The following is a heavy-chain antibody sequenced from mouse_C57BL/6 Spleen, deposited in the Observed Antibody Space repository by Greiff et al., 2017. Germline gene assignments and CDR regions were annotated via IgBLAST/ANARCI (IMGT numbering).Heavy chain of an antibody. CDR1: GYTFTNYW. Sequence: QVQLQQSGAELVRPGTSVKMSCKASGYTFTNYWIGWAKQRPGHGLEWIGDIYPGGGYTNYNEKFKGKATLTADKSSSTAYMQFSSLTSEDSAIYYCARASDGSSYGRYFDVWGTGTTVTGSS. CDR2: IYPGGGYT. D-gene: IGHD1-1*01. CDR3: ARASDGSSYGRYFDV. V-gene: IGHV1-63*01. J-gene: IGHJ1*03.